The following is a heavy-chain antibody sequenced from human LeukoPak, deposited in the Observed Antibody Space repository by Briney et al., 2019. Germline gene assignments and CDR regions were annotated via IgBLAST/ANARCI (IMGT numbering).Heavy chain of an antibody. J-gene: IGHJ5*02. CDR2: INPNSGGT. D-gene: IGHD6-13*01. Sequence: ASVKVSYKASGYTFTGYYMHWVRQAPGEGLEWMGCINPNSGGTNYGQKFQGRVTMTRDTSINTAYMELSRLRSDDTAAYYCAREDAIPASGTHNWFDPWGQGTLVTVSS. V-gene: IGHV1-2*02. CDR3: AREDAIPASGTHNWFDP. CDR1: GYTFTGYY.